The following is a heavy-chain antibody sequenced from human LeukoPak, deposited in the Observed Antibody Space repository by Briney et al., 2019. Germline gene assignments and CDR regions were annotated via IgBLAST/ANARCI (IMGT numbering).Heavy chain of an antibody. CDR3: TARVVTTNEF. V-gene: IGHV3-15*01. CDR2: VKSKRDGGTT. J-gene: IGHJ4*02. Sequence: KPGGSLRLSCLGSGFNFNDAYMNWVRQAPGKGLEWVGRVKSKRDGGTTDDTAPVKGRFTISRDDSKRTVYLQMNSLKTEDTAVYFCTARVVTTNEFWGQGTLVTVSS. CDR1: GFNFNDAY. D-gene: IGHD2-21*02.